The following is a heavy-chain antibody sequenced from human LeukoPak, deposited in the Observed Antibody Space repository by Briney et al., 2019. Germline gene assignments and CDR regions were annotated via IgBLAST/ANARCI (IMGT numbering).Heavy chain of an antibody. V-gene: IGHV3-7*01. CDR2: IKQDGSEK. CDR3: ATXXXTWDYYGSGSYSSFXLXX. J-gene: IGHJ1*01. Sequence: QTGGSLRLSCAASGFTFSSYWMSWVRQAPGKGLEWVANIKQDGSEKYYVDSVKGRFTISRDNAKNSLYLQMNSLRAEDTAVYYXATXXXTWDYYGSGSYSSFXLXXWG. CDR1: GFTFSSYW. D-gene: IGHD3-10*01.